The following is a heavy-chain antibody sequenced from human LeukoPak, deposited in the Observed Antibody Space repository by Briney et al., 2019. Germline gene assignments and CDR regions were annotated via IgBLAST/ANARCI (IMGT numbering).Heavy chain of an antibody. CDR1: GFTFSDYG. D-gene: IGHD1-26*01. V-gene: IGHV3-33*06. Sequence: GGSLRLSCAASGFTFSDYGMHWVRQAPGKGLQWVADIWYDGINEYYADSVKGRFTISRDNSKNTLYLQMNSLRAEDTALYYCAKPERSGSYSYYFDSWGQGTLVTVSS. CDR2: IWYDGINE. J-gene: IGHJ4*02. CDR3: AKPERSGSYSYYFDS.